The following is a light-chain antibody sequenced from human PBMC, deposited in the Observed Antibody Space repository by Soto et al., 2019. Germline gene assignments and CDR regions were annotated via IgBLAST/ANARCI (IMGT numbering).Light chain of an antibody. J-gene: IGKJ1*01. Sequence: EIVLTQSPGTLSLSPGERATLSCRASQSVGKNFVAWYQQKPGQAPRFLMYGASTRATGIPGRFSGSGSGTDFTLTINRLEPEDFAVYYCHQYADSPRTFGQGTKVEI. V-gene: IGKV3-20*01. CDR3: HQYADSPRT. CDR1: QSVGKNF. CDR2: GAS.